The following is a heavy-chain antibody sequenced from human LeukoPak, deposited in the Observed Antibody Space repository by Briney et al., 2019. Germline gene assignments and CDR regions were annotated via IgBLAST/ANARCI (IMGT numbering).Heavy chain of an antibody. Sequence: GGSLRLSCAASGFTFSSYTMNWVRQAPGRGLEWVSTITGGSTYIYYADSVKGRFTISRDNTENSLSLQMNSLRVDDTAVYYCARGWSDSSPYDCWGQGTLVTVSS. D-gene: IGHD1-1*01. CDR1: GFTFSSYT. V-gene: IGHV3-21*01. CDR3: ARGWSDSSPYDC. CDR2: ITGGSTYI. J-gene: IGHJ4*02.